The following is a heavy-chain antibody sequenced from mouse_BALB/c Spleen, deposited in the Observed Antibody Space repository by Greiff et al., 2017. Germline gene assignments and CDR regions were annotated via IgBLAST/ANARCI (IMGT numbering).Heavy chain of an antibody. CDR2: ISNGGGST. Sequence: EVKVVESGGDLVKPGGSLKLSCAASGFTFSSYTMSWVRQTPEKRLEWVAYISNGGGSTYYPDTVKGRFTISRDNAKNTLYLQMSSLKSEDTAMYYCARHNYYGSFDYWGQGTTLTVSS. CDR3: ARHNYYGSFDY. V-gene: IGHV5-12-2*01. CDR1: GFTFSSYT. J-gene: IGHJ2*01. D-gene: IGHD1-1*01.